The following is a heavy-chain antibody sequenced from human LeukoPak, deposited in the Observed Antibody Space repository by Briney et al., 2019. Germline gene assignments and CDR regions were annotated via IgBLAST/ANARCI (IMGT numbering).Heavy chain of an antibody. CDR1: VFTFSSYG. J-gene: IGHJ6*03. CDR3: AKDGGYCSSTSCQNYYYYYMDV. Sequence: GGSLRLSRAASVFTFSSYGMHWVRQAPGKGLEWVAFIRYDGSNKYYADSVKGRFTISRDNSKNTLYLQMNSLRAEDTAVYYCAKDGGYCSSTSCQNYYYYYMDVWGKGTTVTVSS. V-gene: IGHV3-30*02. D-gene: IGHD2-2*03. CDR2: IRYDGSNK.